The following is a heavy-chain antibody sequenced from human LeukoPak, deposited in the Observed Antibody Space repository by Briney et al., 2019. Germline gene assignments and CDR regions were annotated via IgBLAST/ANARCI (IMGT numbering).Heavy chain of an antibody. D-gene: IGHD5-24*01. Sequence: GASVKVSCKASGYTLTDHHLIWVRQAPGQGLEWMGWIRPNSGGIKYAQEFQGRVTMTRDTSISIAYMELTSLTSDDTAIYYCARDPVDGYSHYDFWGQGTLVTVSS. CDR1: GYTLTDHH. V-gene: IGHV1-2*02. CDR2: IRPNSGGI. CDR3: ARDPVDGYSHYDF. J-gene: IGHJ4*02.